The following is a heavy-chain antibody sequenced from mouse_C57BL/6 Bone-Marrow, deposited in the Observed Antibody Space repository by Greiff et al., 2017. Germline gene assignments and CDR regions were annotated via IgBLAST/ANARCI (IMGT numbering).Heavy chain of an antibody. D-gene: IGHD2-4*01. J-gene: IGHJ2*01. V-gene: IGHV5-4*03. Sequence: EVKLMESGGGLVKPGGSLKLSCAASGFTFSSYAMSWVRQTPEKRLEWVATISDGGSYTYYPDNVKGRFTISRDNDKNNLYLQMSHLKSEDTAMYYCARAGDYDVDYWGQGTTLTVSS. CDR1: GFTFSSYA. CDR2: ISDGGSYT. CDR3: ARAGDYDVDY.